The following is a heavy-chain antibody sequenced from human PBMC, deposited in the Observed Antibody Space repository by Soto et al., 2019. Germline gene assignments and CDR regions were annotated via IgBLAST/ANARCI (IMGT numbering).Heavy chain of an antibody. V-gene: IGHV3-23*01. D-gene: IGHD3-3*02. J-gene: IGHJ4*02. Sequence: VGSLRLSCAASGFTFSSDAMSWFRQAPVNGLEWVSAISGSGGSTYYADSVKGRFTISRDNSKNTLYLQMNSLRAEDTAVYYCAKDRKGPFSIFDYWGQGTLVTVSS. CDR3: AKDRKGPFSIFDY. CDR1: GFTFSSDA. CDR2: ISGSGGST.